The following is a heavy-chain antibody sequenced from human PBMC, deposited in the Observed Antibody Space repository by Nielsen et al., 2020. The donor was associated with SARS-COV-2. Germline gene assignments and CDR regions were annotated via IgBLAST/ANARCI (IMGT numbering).Heavy chain of an antibody. J-gene: IGHJ4*02. Sequence: ASVKVSCKASGYTFNKDFVHWVRQAPGQGLEWTGRINPSAGSTTSAEKFQGRVTMTRDTSSSTVYMELSSLRSDDTAVYYCATSWYHYPTSGWTPHVVHWGQGTLVTVSS. V-gene: IGHV1-46*02. CDR2: INPSAGST. D-gene: IGHD3-10*01. CDR3: ATSWYHYPTSGWTPHVVH. CDR1: GYTFNKDF.